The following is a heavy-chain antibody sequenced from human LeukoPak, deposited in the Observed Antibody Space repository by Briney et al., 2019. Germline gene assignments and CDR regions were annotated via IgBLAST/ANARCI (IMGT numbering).Heavy chain of an antibody. D-gene: IGHD3-9*01. J-gene: IGHJ6*02. CDR3: AKEIKGGYDILTGYYLYYYGMDV. Sequence: GGSLRLSCAASGFTFSSYSMNWVRQAPGKGLGWVSLISGDGGSTYYADSVKGRFTISRDNSKNSLYLQMNSLRTEDTALYYCAKEIKGGYDILTGYYLYYYGMDVWGQGTTVTVSS. CDR1: GFTFSSYS. V-gene: IGHV3-43*02. CDR2: ISGDGGST.